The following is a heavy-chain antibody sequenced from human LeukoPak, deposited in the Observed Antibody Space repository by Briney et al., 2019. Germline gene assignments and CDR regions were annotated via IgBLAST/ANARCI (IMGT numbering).Heavy chain of an antibody. Sequence: ASVKVSCKASGGTFSSYAISWVRQAPGQGLEWMGGIIPIFGTANYAQKFQGRVTITADGSTSTAYMELSSLRSEDTAVYYCARSYSTLSGYYRPPLYYYYYGMDVWGQGTTVTVSS. CDR3: ARSYSTLSGYYRPPLYYYYYGMDV. J-gene: IGHJ6*02. CDR1: GGTFSSYA. CDR2: IIPIFGTA. D-gene: IGHD3-3*01. V-gene: IGHV1-69*01.